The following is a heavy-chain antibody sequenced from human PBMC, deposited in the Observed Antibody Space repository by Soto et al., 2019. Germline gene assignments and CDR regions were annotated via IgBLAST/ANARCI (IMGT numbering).Heavy chain of an antibody. Sequence: GGSLRLSCAASGFTFSSYAMHWVRQAPGKGLEWVAVISYDGSNKYYADSVKGRFTISRDNSKNTLYLQMNSLRAEDTAVYYCARDGELWSGPGYYFDYWCKGSLVT. V-gene: IGHV3-30-3*01. D-gene: IGHD3-3*01. CDR3: ARDGELWSGPGYYFDY. CDR1: GFTFSSYA. CDR2: ISYDGSNK. J-gene: IGHJ4*02.